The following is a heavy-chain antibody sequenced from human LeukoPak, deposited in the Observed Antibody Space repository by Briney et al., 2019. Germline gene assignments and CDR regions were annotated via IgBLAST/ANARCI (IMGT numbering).Heavy chain of an antibody. CDR1: GYTLTDNY. CDR2: INPHNGGT. CDR3: AREPTTVTIRWFDP. J-gene: IGHJ5*02. D-gene: IGHD4-17*01. Sequence: ASVKVSCRASGYTLTDNYIHWVRQAPGQGLDWVGWINPHNGGTEYAQKFQGRVTLTGDTSLNTAYMELSRLKADDTAVYYCAREPTTVTIRWFDPWGQGTLVTVSS. V-gene: IGHV1-2*02.